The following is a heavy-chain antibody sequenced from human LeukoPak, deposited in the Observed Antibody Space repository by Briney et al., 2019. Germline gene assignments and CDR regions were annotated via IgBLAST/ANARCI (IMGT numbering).Heavy chain of an antibody. CDR1: GYTLTELS. Sequence: ASVKVSCKVSGYTLTELSMHWVRQAPGKGLEWMGGFDPEDGETIYAQKFQGRVTMTEDTSTDTAYMELSSLRFEDSAVYYCSNSYGLYPFDYWGQGTLVTVSS. CDR3: SNSYGLYPFDY. CDR2: FDPEDGET. V-gene: IGHV1-24*01. D-gene: IGHD3-10*01. J-gene: IGHJ4*02.